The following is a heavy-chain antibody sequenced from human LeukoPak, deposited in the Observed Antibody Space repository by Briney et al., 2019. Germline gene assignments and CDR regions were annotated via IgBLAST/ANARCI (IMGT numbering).Heavy chain of an antibody. Sequence: GGSLRLSCAASGFTFSSYSMSWVRQAPGKGLERVSGTSDRGDYTYYADSVKGRFTISRDTSKNTLYLQMNSLRAEDTALYFCAKKAQYDGHYPLDYWGQGTLVTVSA. CDR3: AKKAQYDGHYPLDY. CDR1: GFTFSSYS. V-gene: IGHV3-23*01. CDR2: TSDRGDYT. J-gene: IGHJ4*02. D-gene: IGHD4/OR15-4a*01.